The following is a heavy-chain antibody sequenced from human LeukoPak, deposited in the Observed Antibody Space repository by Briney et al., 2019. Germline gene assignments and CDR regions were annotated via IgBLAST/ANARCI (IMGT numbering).Heavy chain of an antibody. CDR3: ARTYSYGMDV. Sequence: GGSLRLSCAASGFTFDDYGMSWVRQAPGKGLEWVSGINWNGGSTSYADSVKGRFTISRDNAKNSLYLQMNSLRAEDTAVYYCARTYSYGMDVWGQGTTVTVSS. CDR2: INWNGGST. D-gene: IGHD2-15*01. V-gene: IGHV3-20*04. J-gene: IGHJ6*02. CDR1: GFTFDDYG.